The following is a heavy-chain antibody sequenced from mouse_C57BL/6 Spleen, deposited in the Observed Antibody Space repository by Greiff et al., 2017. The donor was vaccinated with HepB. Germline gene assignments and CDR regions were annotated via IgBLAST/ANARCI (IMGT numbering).Heavy chain of an antibody. J-gene: IGHJ4*01. CDR3: AYYDYDLYYYAMDY. Sequence: EVQLQESGPGLVKPSQSLSLTCSVTGYSITSGYYWNWIRQFPGNKLEWMGYISYDGSNNYNPSLKNRISITRDTSKNQFFLKLNSVTTEDTATYYCAYYDYDLYYYAMDYWGQGTSVTVSS. CDR1: GYSITSGYY. V-gene: IGHV3-6*01. CDR2: ISYDGSN. D-gene: IGHD2-4*01.